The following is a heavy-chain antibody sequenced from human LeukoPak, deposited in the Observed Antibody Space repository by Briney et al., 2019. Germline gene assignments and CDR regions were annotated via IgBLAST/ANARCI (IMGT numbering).Heavy chain of an antibody. CDR1: GFTFSSYG. D-gene: IGHD1-26*01. CDR3: ARELGARYFDL. CDR2: ISTSGSTF. Sequence: GGSLRLSCAAYGFTFSSYGMHWVRQAPGKGLEWVSYISTSGSTFSYADSVKGRFTISRDNGKDSLYLQMNSLRGEDTAIYYCARELGARYFDLWGRGTLVTVSS. V-gene: IGHV3-48*04. J-gene: IGHJ2*01.